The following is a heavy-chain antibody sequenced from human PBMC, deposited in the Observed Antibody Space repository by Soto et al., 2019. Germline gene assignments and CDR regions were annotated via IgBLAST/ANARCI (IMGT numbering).Heavy chain of an antibody. Sequence: ASVKVSCKASGFTFTSSAMHWVRQAPGQGLEWMGWINPNSGGTNYAQKFQGWVTMTRDTSISTAYMELSRLRSDDTAVYYCARDPCHYSGGSYSVFWCDPWGQGTLVTV. CDR3: ARDPCHYSGGSYSVFWCDP. CDR1: GFTFTSSA. D-gene: IGHD2-15*01. J-gene: IGHJ5*02. CDR2: INPNSGGT. V-gene: IGHV1-2*04.